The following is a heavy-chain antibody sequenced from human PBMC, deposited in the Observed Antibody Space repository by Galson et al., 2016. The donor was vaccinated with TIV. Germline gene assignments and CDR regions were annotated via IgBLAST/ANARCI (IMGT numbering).Heavy chain of an antibody. CDR2: ISHSGTT. V-gene: IGHV4-59*12. CDR1: GGSISSSY. D-gene: IGHD3-3*01. J-gene: IGHJ4*02. CDR3: ARGITIFGWIRPAPYDY. Sequence: ETLSLTCTVSGGSISSSYWSWIRQPPGKGLELIGYISHSGTTNYKPSLKSRATISVDTSKNQMSLRLSSVTAADTAFYYCARGITIFGWIRPAPYDYWGQGTLVTVSS.